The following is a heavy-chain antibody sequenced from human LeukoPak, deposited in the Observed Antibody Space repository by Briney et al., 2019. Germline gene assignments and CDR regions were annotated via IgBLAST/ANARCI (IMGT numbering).Heavy chain of an antibody. V-gene: IGHV5-51*01. CDR3: ARHHISGYYYFDY. J-gene: IGHJ4*02. CDR1: GYRFTNYW. D-gene: IGHD3-22*01. Sequence: GESLKISCKGSGYRFTNYWIGWVRQRPGKGLEWMGTIYPADSDTRYSPSFQGQVTISADKSINTAYLQWSSLKASDTAMYYCARHHISGYYYFDYWGQGTLVTVSS. CDR2: IYPADSDT.